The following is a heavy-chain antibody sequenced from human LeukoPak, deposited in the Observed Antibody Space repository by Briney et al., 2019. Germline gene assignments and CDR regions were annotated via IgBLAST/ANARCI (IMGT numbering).Heavy chain of an antibody. CDR3: ARVSTYYYDSSGSGDDAFDI. J-gene: IGHJ3*02. CDR1: GYTFTSYA. Sequence: ASVKVSCKASGYTFTSYAMHWVRQAPGQRLEWMGWINAGNGNTKYSQKFQGRVTITRDTSASTAYMELSSLRSEDTAVYYCARVSTYYYDSSGSGDDAFDIWGQGTMVTVSS. CDR2: INAGNGNT. D-gene: IGHD3-22*01. V-gene: IGHV1-3*01.